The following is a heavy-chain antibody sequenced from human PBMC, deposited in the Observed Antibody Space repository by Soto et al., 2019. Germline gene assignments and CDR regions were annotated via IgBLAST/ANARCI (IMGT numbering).Heavy chain of an antibody. V-gene: IGHV3-23*01. CDR2: ISGSGGGT. CDR1: GFTFSSYA. Sequence: GGSLRLSCAASGFTFSSYAMTWVRQAPGKGLEWVSGISGSGGGTYYADSVGGRFTIPRDSSRNTLYLQMSSLRAEDMVVYYGAKKAGRGTTENMCYWGQGTLVTVSS. CDR3: AKKAGRGTTENMCY. J-gene: IGHJ4*02. D-gene: IGHD4-17*01.